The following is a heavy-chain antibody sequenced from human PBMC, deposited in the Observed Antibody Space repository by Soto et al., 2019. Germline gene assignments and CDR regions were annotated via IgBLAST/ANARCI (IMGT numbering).Heavy chain of an antibody. CDR1: GFSLSTSGVG. D-gene: IGHD2-15*01. J-gene: IGHJ5*02. V-gene: IGHV2-5*01. CDR2: IYWNDDK. Sequence: SGPTLVNPTETLTLTCTFSGFSLSTSGVGVGWIRQPPGKAPEWLALIYWNDDKRYSPSLQSRLTVTKDTSKNQVVLTMTDIDPVDTATYYCAYSWGCSGASCHGWSILNWFDPWGHGTLVTVSS. CDR3: AYSWGCSGASCHGWSILNWFDP.